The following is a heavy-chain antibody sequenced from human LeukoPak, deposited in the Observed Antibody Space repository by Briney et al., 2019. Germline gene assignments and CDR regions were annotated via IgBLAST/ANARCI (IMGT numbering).Heavy chain of an antibody. CDR1: GFSFSTYA. J-gene: IGHJ4*02. D-gene: IGHD1-20*01. CDR3: AKEPRSNWNDGVDY. Sequence: PGGSLRLSCAASGFSFSTYAMSWVRQAPGKGLEWVSGISGSGGSTYYADSVKGRFTISRDNSKNTLYLQMNSLRAEDTAVYYCAKEPRSNWNDGVDYWGQGTLVTVSS. CDR2: ISGSGGST. V-gene: IGHV3-23*01.